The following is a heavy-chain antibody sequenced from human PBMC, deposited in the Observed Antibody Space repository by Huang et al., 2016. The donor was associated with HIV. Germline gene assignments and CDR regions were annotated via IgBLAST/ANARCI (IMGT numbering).Heavy chain of an antibody. J-gene: IGHJ5*02. D-gene: IGHD3-3*01. V-gene: IGHV4-34*01. Sequence: QVQLQQWGAGLLKPSETLSLTCAVYGGSFSAYYWTWIRQPPGKGLEWIGEISHSGNTNYNPSIKSRVTISVATSKNQFSLKRRSVTAAETAVYYCAAGSRGIFGVVIRTNWFDPWGQGTLVTVSS. CDR3: AAGSRGIFGVVIRTNWFDP. CDR2: ISHSGNT. CDR1: GGSFSAYY.